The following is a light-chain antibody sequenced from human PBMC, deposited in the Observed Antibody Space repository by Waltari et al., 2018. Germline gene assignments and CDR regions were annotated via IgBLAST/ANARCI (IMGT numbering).Light chain of an antibody. CDR1: QNINTW. J-gene: IGKJ1*01. V-gene: IGKV1-5*03. CDR2: KAS. CDR3: QQYSTYPTWT. Sequence: DIQLPQSPSPLSASVGARVTITCRASQNINTWLAWYQQKPGKAPKLLIYKASSLESGVPPRFSGSGSGTEFTLTISSLQPDDLATYYCQQYSTYPTWTFGQGTKVEIK.